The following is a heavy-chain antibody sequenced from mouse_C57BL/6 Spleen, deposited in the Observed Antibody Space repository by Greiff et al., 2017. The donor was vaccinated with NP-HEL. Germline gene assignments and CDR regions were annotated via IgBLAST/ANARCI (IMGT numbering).Heavy chain of an antibody. CDR1: GYAFTNYL. CDR3: ARDDYDGEVFAY. V-gene: IGHV1-54*01. D-gene: IGHD2-4*01. Sequence: QVQLQQSGAELVRPGTSVKVSCKASGYAFTNYLIEWVKQRPGQGLEWIGVINPGSGGTNYNEKFKGKATLTADKSSSTAYMQLSSLTSEDSAFYFCARDDYDGEVFAYWGQGTLVTVSA. J-gene: IGHJ3*01. CDR2: INPGSGGT.